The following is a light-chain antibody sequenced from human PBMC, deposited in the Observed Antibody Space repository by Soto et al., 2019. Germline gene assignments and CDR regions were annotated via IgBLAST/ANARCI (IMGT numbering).Light chain of an antibody. J-gene: IGKJ4*01. CDR3: QQYNNWPPLT. CDR1: QSVSSY. CDR2: DAS. Sequence: EIVLTLSPGTLSLSPGERATLSCRASQSVSSYLAWYQQKPGQAPRLLIYDASNRATGIPARFSGSGSGTEFTLTISSLQSEDFAVYYCQQYNNWPPLTFGGGTKVDIK. V-gene: IGKV3D-15*01.